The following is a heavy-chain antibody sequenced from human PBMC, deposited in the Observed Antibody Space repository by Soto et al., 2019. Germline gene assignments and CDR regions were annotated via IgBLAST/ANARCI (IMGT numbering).Heavy chain of an antibody. V-gene: IGHV2-5*02. D-gene: IGHD6-13*01. Sequence: SGPTLVNPTETLTLTCTFSGFSLTTSGVGVSWIRQPPGKALEWLALIYWDDDKLYSPSLKTRLTITKDISKNQVVLTMTNMDPVDTATYYCAHRPVAAAENLFDPWGQGTLVTVSS. CDR3: AHRPVAAAENLFDP. CDR1: GFSLTTSGVG. J-gene: IGHJ5*02. CDR2: IYWDDDK.